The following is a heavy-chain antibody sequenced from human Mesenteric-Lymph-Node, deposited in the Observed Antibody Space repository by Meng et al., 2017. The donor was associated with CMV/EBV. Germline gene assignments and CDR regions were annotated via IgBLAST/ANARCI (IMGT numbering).Heavy chain of an antibody. CDR2: IIPIFGTA. Sequence: SVKVYCKASGGTFSSYAISWVRQAPGQGLEWMGGIIPIFGTANYAQKFQGRVTITTDESTSTAYMELSSLRSEDTAVYYCARPYIAAAGSYNWFDPWGQGTLVTVSS. J-gene: IGHJ5*02. CDR1: GGTFSSYA. D-gene: IGHD6-13*01. CDR3: ARPYIAAAGSYNWFDP. V-gene: IGHV1-69*05.